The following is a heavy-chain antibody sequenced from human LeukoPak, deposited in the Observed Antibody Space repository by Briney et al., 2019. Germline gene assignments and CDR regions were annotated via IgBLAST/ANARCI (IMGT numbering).Heavy chain of an antibody. Sequence: ASVKVSCKASGYTFTGYYMHWVRQAPGQGLEWMGWIIPNSGGTNYAQKFQGRDTMTRDTSISTAYMELSRLTSDDTAVYYCARGGNWRTDAFDIWGQGTMVTVSS. D-gene: IGHD1-20*01. CDR2: IIPNSGGT. J-gene: IGHJ3*02. V-gene: IGHV1-2*02. CDR3: ARGGNWRTDAFDI. CDR1: GYTFTGYY.